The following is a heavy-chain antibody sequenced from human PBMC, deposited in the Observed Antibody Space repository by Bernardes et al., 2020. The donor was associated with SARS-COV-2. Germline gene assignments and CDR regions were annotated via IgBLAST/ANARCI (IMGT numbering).Heavy chain of an antibody. J-gene: IGHJ6*02. Sequence: KVSCKASGYTFTSYYMHWVRQAPGQGLEWMGIINPSGGSTSYAQKFQGRVTMTRDTSTSTVYMELSSLRSEDTAVYYCARGLFGVVPPYYYGMDVWGQGTTVTVSS. CDR1: GYTFTSYY. CDR3: ARGLFGVVPPYYYGMDV. V-gene: IGHV1-46*01. D-gene: IGHD3-3*01. CDR2: INPSGGST.